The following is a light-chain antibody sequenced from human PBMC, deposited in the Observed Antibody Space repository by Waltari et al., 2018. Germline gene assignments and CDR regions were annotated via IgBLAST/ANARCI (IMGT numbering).Light chain of an antibody. CDR2: DVT. J-gene: IGLJ2*01. CDR1: TSDLSAYNY. CDR3: CSYADSRGV. Sequence: QSALTQPASVSGSPGRSITIPCPGPTSDLSAYNYLSWYQLHPGNVPKLIIYDVTTRPSGVSQRFSGSKSGNTASLTISGLQAEDEADYYCCSYADSRGVFGGGTTLTVL. V-gene: IGLV2-23*02.